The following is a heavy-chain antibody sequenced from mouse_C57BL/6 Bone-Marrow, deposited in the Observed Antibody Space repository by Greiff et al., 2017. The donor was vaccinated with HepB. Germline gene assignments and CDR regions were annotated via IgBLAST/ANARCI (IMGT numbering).Heavy chain of an antibody. D-gene: IGHD1-1*01. CDR2: INYDGSST. CDR3: ARGVVARYWYFDV. CDR1: GFTFSDYY. V-gene: IGHV5-16*01. Sequence: DVKLVESEGGLVQPGSSMKLSCTASGFTFSDYYMAWVRQVPEKGLEWVANINYDGSSTYSLDSLKSRFIISRDNAKNSLYLQMSSLKSEDTATYYCARGVVARYWYFDVWGTGTTVTVSS. J-gene: IGHJ1*03.